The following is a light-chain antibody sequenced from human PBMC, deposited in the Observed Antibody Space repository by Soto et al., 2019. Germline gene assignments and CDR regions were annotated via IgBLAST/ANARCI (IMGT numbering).Light chain of an antibody. V-gene: IGKV3-20*01. CDR2: GAS. J-gene: IGKJ1*01. CDR1: QTVGSSY. Sequence: DIVLTQSPATLSLSPGDRATLSCRASQTVGSSYLAWYQQKPGQAPRLFIYGASSRATGVPDRFSGSGSGTDFTLTISRLEPEDFAVYYCQHYNSYSEAFGQGTKVELK. CDR3: QHYNSYSEA.